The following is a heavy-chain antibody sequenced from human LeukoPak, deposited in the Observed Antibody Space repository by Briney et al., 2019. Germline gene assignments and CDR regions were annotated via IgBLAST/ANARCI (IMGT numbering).Heavy chain of an antibody. V-gene: IGHV4-59*01. Sequence: SETLSHTCTVSGGSISSYYWSWIRQPPGKGLEWIGYIYYSGSTNYNPSLKSRVTISVDTSKNQFSLKLSSVTAADTAVYYCARDQLERREDAFDIWGQGTMVTVSS. J-gene: IGHJ3*02. D-gene: IGHD1-1*01. CDR2: IYYSGST. CDR3: ARDQLERREDAFDI. CDR1: GGSISSYY.